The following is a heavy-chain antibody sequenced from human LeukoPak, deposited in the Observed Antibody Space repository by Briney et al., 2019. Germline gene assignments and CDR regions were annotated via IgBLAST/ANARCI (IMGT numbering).Heavy chain of an antibody. J-gene: IGHJ4*02. CDR2: IVVGSGNT. CDR3: AAGRFGELFGFDY. D-gene: IGHD3-10*01. Sequence: SVKVSCKASGFTFTSSAMQWVRQARGQRLEWIGWIVVGSGNTNYAQKFQERVTITRDMSTSTAYMELSSLRSEDTAVYYCAAGRFGELFGFDYWGQGTLVTVSS. V-gene: IGHV1-58*02. CDR1: GFTFTSSA.